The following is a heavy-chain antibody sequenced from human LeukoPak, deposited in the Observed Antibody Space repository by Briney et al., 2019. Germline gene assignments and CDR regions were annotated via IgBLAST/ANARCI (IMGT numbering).Heavy chain of an antibody. D-gene: IGHD3-9*01. J-gene: IGHJ4*02. CDR1: GYTLTELS. Sequence: SVKVSCKVSGYTLTELSMHWVRQAPGQGLEWMGGIIPIFGTANYAQKFQGRVTITADESTSTAYMELSSLRSEDTAVYYCALQPRYFDWFLVWGQGTLVTVSS. V-gene: IGHV1-69*13. CDR3: ALQPRYFDWFLV. CDR2: IIPIFGTA.